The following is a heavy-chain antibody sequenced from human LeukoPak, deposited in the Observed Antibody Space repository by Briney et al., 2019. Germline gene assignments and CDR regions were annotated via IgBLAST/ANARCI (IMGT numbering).Heavy chain of an antibody. D-gene: IGHD2-2*01. Sequence: GRSPRLSCAASGFTFSSYAMRWVCQAPGKGLEWVSAISGSGGSTSYADSVKGRLTISRDSFRNTLYLKMNSLRPQNTAVYYCANTWGGSSPVFYAFDIWNQGTMVTVPS. CDR2: ISGSGGST. V-gene: IGHV3-23*01. CDR3: ANTWGGSSPVFYAFDI. J-gene: IGHJ3*02. CDR1: GFTFSSYA.